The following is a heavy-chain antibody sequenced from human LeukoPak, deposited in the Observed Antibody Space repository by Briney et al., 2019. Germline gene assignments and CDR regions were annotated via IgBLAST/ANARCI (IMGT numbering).Heavy chain of an antibody. CDR3: ARGDDYDSSGYYPDY. D-gene: IGHD3-22*01. V-gene: IGHV3-21*01. CDR1: GFTFSTYS. J-gene: IGHJ4*02. CDR2: ISSSSSYI. Sequence: GGSLRLSCAASGFTFSTYSMNWVRQAPGKGLEWVSSISSSSSYIYYADSVKGRFTISRDNAKNSLYLQMNSLRAKDTAVYYCARGDDYDSSGYYPDYWGQGTLVTVSS.